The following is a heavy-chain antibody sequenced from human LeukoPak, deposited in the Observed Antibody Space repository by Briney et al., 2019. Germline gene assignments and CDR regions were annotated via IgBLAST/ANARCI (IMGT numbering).Heavy chain of an antibody. CDR2: FYPNSGGT. D-gene: IGHD2-15*01. V-gene: IGHV1-2*06. CDR1: GYTFTGYF. CDR3: AREEGIVVVVARSSAFDI. J-gene: IGHJ3*02. Sequence: ASVKVSCKASGYTFTGYFMHWVRQAPGQGLEWMGRFYPNSGGTNYAQKFQGRVTLTRDTSISTAYMELSRLRSDDTAVYYCAREEGIVVVVARSSAFDIRGQGTMVTVSS.